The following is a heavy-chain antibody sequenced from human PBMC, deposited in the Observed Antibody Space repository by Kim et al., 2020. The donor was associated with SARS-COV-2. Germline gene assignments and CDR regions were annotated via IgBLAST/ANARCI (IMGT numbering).Heavy chain of an antibody. CDR1: GYTFTGYY. CDR3: ARAQLTMVRGVWHGMDV. CDR2: INPNSGGT. J-gene: IGHJ6*02. D-gene: IGHD3-10*01. Sequence: ASVKVSCKASGYTFTGYYMHWVRQAPGQGLEWMGWINPNSGGTNYAQKFQGWVTMTRDTSISTAYMELSRLRSDDTAVYYCARAQLTMVRGVWHGMDVWGQGTTVTVSS. V-gene: IGHV1-2*04.